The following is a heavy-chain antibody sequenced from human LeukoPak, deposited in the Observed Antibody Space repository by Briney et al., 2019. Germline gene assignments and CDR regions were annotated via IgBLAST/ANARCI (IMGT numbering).Heavy chain of an antibody. CDR2: IIPIFATA. Sequence: ASLRLSCKASVGTFSTYAITWVRESPGQRVEWMGGIIPIFATANYAQKFHGRVTITTDESTRTAYMQLSSLRSADTAVYYCAREYYTRGHIAAAAPIDYWGQGTLVTVSS. D-gene: IGHD6-13*01. CDR1: VGTFSTYA. J-gene: IGHJ4*02. V-gene: IGHV1-69*05. CDR3: AREYYTRGHIAAAAPIDY.